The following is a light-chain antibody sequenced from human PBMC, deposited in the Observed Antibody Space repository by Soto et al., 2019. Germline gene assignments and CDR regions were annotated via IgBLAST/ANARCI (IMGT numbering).Light chain of an antibody. J-gene: IGKJ1*01. CDR1: QSVSSSY. CDR2: GAS. V-gene: IGKV3-20*01. Sequence: EIVLTHSPGTLSLSPCDRATLSFSASQSVSSSYLAWYQQKPGQAPGLLIYGASSRATGIPDRFSGSGSGADFTLSISRLEPEDFAVYYCQQYGSSPPRTFGQGTKVDIK. CDR3: QQYGSSPPRT.